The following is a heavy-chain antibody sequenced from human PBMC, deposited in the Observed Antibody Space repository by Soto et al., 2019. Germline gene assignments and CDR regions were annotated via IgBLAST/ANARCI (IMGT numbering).Heavy chain of an antibody. J-gene: IGHJ5*02. CDR3: ARDARSSFDWFDP. CDR2: IIPILGIA. Sequence: QVQLVQSGAEVEKPGSSVKVSCKASGGTFSSYTISWVRQAPGQRLEWMGRIIPILGIANYAQKFQGRVTITADKSTSTAYMELSSLRSEDTAVYYCARDARSSFDWFDPWGQGTLVTVSS. CDR1: GGTFSSYT. V-gene: IGHV1-69*08.